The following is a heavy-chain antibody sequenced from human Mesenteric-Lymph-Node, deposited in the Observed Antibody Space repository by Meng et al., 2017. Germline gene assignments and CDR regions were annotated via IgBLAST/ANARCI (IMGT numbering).Heavy chain of an antibody. D-gene: IGHD5-12*01. Sequence: SVKVSCKASGGTFSSYAISWVRQAPGQGLEWMGGIIPIFGTANYAQKFQGRVTITADESTSTAYMELSRLRFDDSAMYYCAINRVNSGYAGWGQGTLVTVSS. CDR2: IIPIFGTA. CDR1: GGTFSSYA. J-gene: IGHJ4*02. CDR3: AINRVNSGYAG. V-gene: IGHV1-69*13.